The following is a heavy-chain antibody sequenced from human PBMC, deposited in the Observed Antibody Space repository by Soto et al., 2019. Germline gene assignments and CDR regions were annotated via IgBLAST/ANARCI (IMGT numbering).Heavy chain of an antibody. V-gene: IGHV1-3*01. CDR1: GCTFTSYA. Sequence: ASVKVSCKASGCTFTSYAMHWVRQAPGQRLEWMGWINAGNGNTKYSQKFQGRVTITRDTSASTAYMELSSLRSEDTAVYYCARGNPNYDILTGYPFYGYFDYWGQGTLVTVSS. CDR2: INAGNGNT. J-gene: IGHJ4*02. D-gene: IGHD3-9*01. CDR3: ARGNPNYDILTGYPFYGYFDY.